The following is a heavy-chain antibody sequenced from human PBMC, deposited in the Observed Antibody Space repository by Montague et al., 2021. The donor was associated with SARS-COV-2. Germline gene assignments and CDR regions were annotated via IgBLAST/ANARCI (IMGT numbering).Heavy chain of an antibody. Sequence: SETLSLTCTVSGGSISSYFWSWTRQPPGKGLAWIGYIYYSGSANYNPSLKSRVTISVDTSKSQFSLKLSSVTAADTAVYYCARGFDYWGQGTLVTVSS. V-gene: IGHV4-59*01. CDR3: ARGFDY. CDR1: GGSISSYF. J-gene: IGHJ4*02. CDR2: IYYSGSA.